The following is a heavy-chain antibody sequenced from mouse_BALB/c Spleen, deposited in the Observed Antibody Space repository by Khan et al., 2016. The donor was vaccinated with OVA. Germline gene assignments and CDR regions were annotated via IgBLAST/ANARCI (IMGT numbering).Heavy chain of an antibody. Sequence: VQLQESGAELARPGASVKMSCKTSGYTFTTYTLHWVKQRPGRSLEWIGYINPSNDYTNYNQKFKDKSTLTADKSSSTAYMQLSSLTSEDSAVYYCARSRQLGLRGGFTYWGQGTLVTVSA. CDR1: GYTFTTYT. CDR3: ARSRQLGLRGGFTY. D-gene: IGHD3-2*01. CDR2: INPSNDYT. J-gene: IGHJ3*01. V-gene: IGHV1-4*01.